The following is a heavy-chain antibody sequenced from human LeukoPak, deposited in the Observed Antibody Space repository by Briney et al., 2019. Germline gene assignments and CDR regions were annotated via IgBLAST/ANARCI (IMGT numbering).Heavy chain of an antibody. CDR1: GGSISSSSYY. CDR3: ARATSQWEPGVFDI. D-gene: IGHD1-26*01. Sequence: SETLSLTCTVSGGSISSSSYYWGWIRQPPGKGLEWIGSIYYSGSTYYNPSLKSRVTISVDTSKNQFSLKLSSVTAADTAVYYCARATSQWEPGVFDIWGQGTMVTVSS. CDR2: IYYSGST. V-gene: IGHV4-39*07. J-gene: IGHJ3*02.